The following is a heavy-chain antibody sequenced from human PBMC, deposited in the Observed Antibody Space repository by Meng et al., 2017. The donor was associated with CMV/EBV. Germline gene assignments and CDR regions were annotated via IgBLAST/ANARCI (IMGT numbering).Heavy chain of an antibody. Sequence: GGSLRLSCAASGFTFSSYAMSWVRQAPGKGLEWVSAISGSGGSTYYADSVKGRFTISRDNSKNTLYLQMNSLRAEDTAVYYCVKEGDSSSLSTSDYGMDVWGQGTMVTVSS. D-gene: IGHD6-6*01. CDR1: GFTFSSYA. CDR3: VKEGDSSSLSTSDYGMDV. CDR2: ISGSGGST. V-gene: IGHV3-23*01. J-gene: IGHJ6*02.